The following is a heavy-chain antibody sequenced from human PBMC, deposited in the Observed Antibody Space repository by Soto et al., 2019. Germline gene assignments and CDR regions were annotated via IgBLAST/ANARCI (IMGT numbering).Heavy chain of an antibody. Sequence: SATLALTCTVSGASIGGFYWSWIRKSAGKGLEWIGRIYATGTTDYNPSLKSPVMMSVDTSKKQFSLKLRSVTAADTAVYYCVRDGTKTLRDWFDPWGQGISVTVSS. J-gene: IGHJ5*02. V-gene: IGHV4-4*07. CDR2: IYATGTT. CDR1: GASIGGFY. CDR3: VRDGTKTLRDWFDP. D-gene: IGHD1-1*01.